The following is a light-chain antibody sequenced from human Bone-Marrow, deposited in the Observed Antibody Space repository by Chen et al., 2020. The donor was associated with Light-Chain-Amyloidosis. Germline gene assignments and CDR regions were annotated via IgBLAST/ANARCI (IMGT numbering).Light chain of an antibody. J-gene: IGLJ3*02. CDR1: DLPTKY. CDR2: RDT. V-gene: IGLV3-25*03. CDR3: QSADSSGTVEV. Sequence: SYELTQPPSVSVSPGQTARITCSGDDLPTKYAYWYQQKPGQAPVLGIHRDTERPSGISERFSGSSSGTTATLTISGVQAEDEADYYCQSADSSGTVEVFGGGTKLTVL.